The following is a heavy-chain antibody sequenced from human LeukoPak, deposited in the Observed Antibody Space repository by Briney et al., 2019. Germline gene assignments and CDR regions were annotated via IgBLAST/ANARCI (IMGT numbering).Heavy chain of an antibody. V-gene: IGHV3-23*01. CDR1: GFTFSSYA. Sequence: GGSLRLSCAASGFTFSSYAMSWVRQAPGKGLEWVSVISGSGGSTYYADSVRGRFTISRDNANNFLYLQMNSLRAEDTALYYCARAYKDRSLAGKKEFFQHWGQGTLVTVSS. J-gene: IGHJ1*01. CDR2: ISGSGGST. CDR3: ARAYKDRSLAGKKEFFQH. D-gene: IGHD6-19*01.